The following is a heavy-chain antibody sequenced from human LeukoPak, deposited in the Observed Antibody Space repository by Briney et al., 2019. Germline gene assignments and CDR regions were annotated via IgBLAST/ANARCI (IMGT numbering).Heavy chain of an antibody. Sequence: GGSLRLSCAASGFTFSSYWMSWVRQAPGKGLEWVANIKQDGSEKYYVDSVKGRFTISRDNAKNSLYLQMNSLRAEDTAVYYCAREGPAYCGGDCSAFDIRGQGTMVTVSS. V-gene: IGHV3-7*01. J-gene: IGHJ3*02. D-gene: IGHD2-21*02. CDR1: GFTFSSYW. CDR3: AREGPAYCGGDCSAFDI. CDR2: IKQDGSEK.